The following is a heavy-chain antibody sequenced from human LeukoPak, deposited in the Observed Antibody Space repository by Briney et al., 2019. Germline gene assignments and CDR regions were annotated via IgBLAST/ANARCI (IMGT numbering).Heavy chain of an antibody. CDR2: IKQDGNQK. D-gene: IGHD2-15*01. Sequence: GESLRLSCAASGFTFSSYWMSWVRQAPGKGLEWVAIIKQDGNQKNYVDSVKGRFTISRDNAKNSLYLQMNSLRAEDTAVYYCVRGLVGYCSGGAWDGTCFDYWGQGTLVSVSS. J-gene: IGHJ4*02. V-gene: IGHV3-7*03. CDR3: VRGLVGYCSGGAWDGTCFDY. CDR1: GFTFSSYW.